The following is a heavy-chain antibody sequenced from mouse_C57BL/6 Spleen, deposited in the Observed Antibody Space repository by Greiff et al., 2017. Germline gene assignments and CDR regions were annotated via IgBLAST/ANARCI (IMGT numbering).Heavy chain of an antibody. J-gene: IGHJ2*01. CDR1: GYTFTSYW. V-gene: IGHV1-55*01. D-gene: IGHD4-1*01. CDR3: ARDPGTDY. CDR2: LYPGSGST. Sequence: VQLQQPGAELVKPGASVKMSCKASGYTFTSYWLTWVKQRPGQGLEWIGDLYPGSGSTNYNEKFKSKATLTVDTSSSTADMQLSSLTSEDSAVYYCARDPGTDYWGQGTTLTVSS.